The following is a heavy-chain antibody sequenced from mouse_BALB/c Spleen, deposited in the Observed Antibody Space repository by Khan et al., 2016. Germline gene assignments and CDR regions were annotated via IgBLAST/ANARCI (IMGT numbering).Heavy chain of an antibody. CDR2: IWGDGST. D-gene: IGHD2-4*01. V-gene: IGHV2-6-7*01. J-gene: IGHJ3*01. Sequence: QVQLKESGPGLVAPSQSLSITCTVSGFSITGLAVNWVRQPPGKGLEWLGVIWGDGSTDYDSALKSRLSISKDDSKTQVFLKMNSLQTDDTARYYCASYYDYDGGFAYWGQGTLVTVSA. CDR3: ASYYDYDGGFAY. CDR1: GFSITGLA.